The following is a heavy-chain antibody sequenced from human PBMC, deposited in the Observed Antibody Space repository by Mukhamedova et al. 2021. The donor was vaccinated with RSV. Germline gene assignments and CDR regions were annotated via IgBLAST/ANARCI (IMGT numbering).Heavy chain of an antibody. Sequence: GEGLEWKGIINPSGGSTSYAQKFQGRVTMTRDTSTSTVYMELSSLRSEDTAVYYCARSIGGYCSSTSCSNFGDYYYYGMDVWGQGTT. CDR2: INPSGGST. CDR3: ARSIGGYCSSTSCSNFGDYYYYGMDV. J-gene: IGHJ6*02. V-gene: IGHV1-46*01. D-gene: IGHD2-2*01.